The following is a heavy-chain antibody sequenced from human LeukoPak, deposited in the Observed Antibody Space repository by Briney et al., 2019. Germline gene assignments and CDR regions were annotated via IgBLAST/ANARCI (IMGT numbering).Heavy chain of an antibody. J-gene: IGHJ5*02. Sequence: SETLSLTCTVSGGSLSSGSYYWSWIRQPAGKGLEWIGRIYTSGRTIYNPSLKSRVTISVDTSKNQFSLKLSSVTAADTAVYYCARAGAYGSDSYNWFDPWGQGTLVTVSS. CDR1: GGSLSSGSYY. V-gene: IGHV4-61*02. CDR2: IYTSGRT. D-gene: IGHD3-10*01. CDR3: ARAGAYGSDSYNWFDP.